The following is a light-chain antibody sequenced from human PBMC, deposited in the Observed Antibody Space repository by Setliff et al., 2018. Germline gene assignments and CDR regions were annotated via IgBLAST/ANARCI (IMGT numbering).Light chain of an antibody. CDR2: EVT. Sequence: VLTQPPSASGSPGQSVTISCTGTSSDVGGYHYVSWYQHHPGKAPKLMIYEVTKRPSGVPDRFSGSKSGNTASLTVSGLQAEDEADYYCSAYAGSNNWGVFGTGTKVTVL. CDR1: SSDVGGYHY. J-gene: IGLJ1*01. CDR3: SAYAGSNNWGV. V-gene: IGLV2-8*01.